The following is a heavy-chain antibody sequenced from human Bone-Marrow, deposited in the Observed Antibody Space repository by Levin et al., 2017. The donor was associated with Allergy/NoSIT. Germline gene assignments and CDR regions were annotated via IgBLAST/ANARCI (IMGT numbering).Heavy chain of an antibody. J-gene: IGHJ4*02. D-gene: IGHD6-19*01. CDR3: ARGGGWMGLDH. CDR1: GFTFSTSW. V-gene: IGHV3-7*01. Sequence: GGSLRLSCAASGFTFSTSWMTWVRQAPGQGLQWVGNIKQDGSGTYYVDSVKGRFTISRDNAKNSVYLQMSSLRAEDTAVYYCARGGGWMGLDHWGQGTLVTVSS. CDR2: IKQDGSGT.